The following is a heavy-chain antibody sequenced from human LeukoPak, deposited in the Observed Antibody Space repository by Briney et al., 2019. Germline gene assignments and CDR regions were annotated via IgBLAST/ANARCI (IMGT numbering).Heavy chain of an antibody. V-gene: IGHV4-39*01. CDR1: GDSISSSSYY. D-gene: IGHD3-22*01. CDR2: IYYRGST. CDR3: ARRRYYDSTGYLD. J-gene: IGHJ1*01. Sequence: PSETLSLTCTIPGDSISSSSYYWGWIRQPPGKGLEWIGDIYYRGSTYYNPSLKSRVSISIDTSNNQFSLTLNSVTAADTALYFCARRRYYDSTGYLDWGQGTLVTVSS.